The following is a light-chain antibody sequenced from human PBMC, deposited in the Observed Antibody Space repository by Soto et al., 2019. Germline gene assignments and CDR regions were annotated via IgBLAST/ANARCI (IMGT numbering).Light chain of an antibody. Sequence: EIVMTQSPATLSVSPGERATLSCRASQSVFSSLAWYQQRPGQAPRLLIYGSATRATGIPDRFSGSGSGTEFTLTISSLQSEDSAXXXCQXYXNXXTFGQXTKVDIK. V-gene: IGKV3-15*01. CDR1: QSVFSS. J-gene: IGKJ1*01. CDR2: GSA. CDR3: QXYXNXXT.